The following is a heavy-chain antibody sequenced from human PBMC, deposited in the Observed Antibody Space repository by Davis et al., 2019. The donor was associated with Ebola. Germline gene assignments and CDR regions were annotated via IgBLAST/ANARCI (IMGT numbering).Heavy chain of an antibody. CDR2: MNPTKGFT. Sequence: ASVKVSCKASGFTVTRHYIYWVRQAPGQGLEWMGIMNPTKGFTPSQKVQGRLTLTRDTSTTKLYMELGSLRSDDTAVYYCARGGVPVVGPADHWGQGTLVSVSS. CDR1: GFTVTRHY. D-gene: IGHD2-15*01. J-gene: IGHJ4*02. V-gene: IGHV1-46*01. CDR3: ARGGVPVVGPADH.